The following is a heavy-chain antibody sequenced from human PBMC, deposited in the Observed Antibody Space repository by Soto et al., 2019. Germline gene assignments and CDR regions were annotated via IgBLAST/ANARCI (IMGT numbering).Heavy chain of an antibody. CDR2: IIPIFGTA. D-gene: IGHD4-17*01. CDR3: ARVGWRYGGTPEYFQH. CDR1: GGAFSSYA. J-gene: IGHJ1*01. V-gene: IGHV1-69*06. Sequence: ASVKASCKASGGAFSSYAISWVRQAPEQGLEWMGVIIPIFGTANYAQKFQGRVTITADNSTSTAYMELSSLRSEDTAVYYCARVGWRYGGTPEYFQHWGQGTLVTVSS.